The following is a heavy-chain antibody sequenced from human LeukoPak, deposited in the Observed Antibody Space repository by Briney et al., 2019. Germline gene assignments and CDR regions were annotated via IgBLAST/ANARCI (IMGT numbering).Heavy chain of an antibody. CDR1: GFTFSSYA. V-gene: IGHV3-23*01. J-gene: IGHJ4*02. Sequence: GGSLRLSCAASGFTFSSYAMSWVRQAPGKGLERVSAISGSGGSTYYADSVKGRFTISRDNSKNTLYVQMNSLRADDTAVYYCAKDSSDYYFDYWGQGTLVTVSS. CDR3: AKDSSDYYFDY. CDR2: ISGSGGST. D-gene: IGHD3-22*01.